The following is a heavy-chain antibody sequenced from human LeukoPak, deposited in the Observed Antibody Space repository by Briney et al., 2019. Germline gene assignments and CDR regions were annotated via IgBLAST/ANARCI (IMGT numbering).Heavy chain of an antibody. CDR3: AKDQRYYYDSSGYYLDY. V-gene: IGHV3-21*01. CDR2: ISSSSYI. CDR1: GFTFSSYS. Sequence: GGSLRLSCAASGFTFSSYSMNWVRQAPGKGLEWVSSISSSSYIYYADSVKGRFTISRDNAKNSLYLQMNSLRAEDTAVYYCAKDQRYYYDSSGYYLDYWGQGTLVTVSS. J-gene: IGHJ4*02. D-gene: IGHD3-22*01.